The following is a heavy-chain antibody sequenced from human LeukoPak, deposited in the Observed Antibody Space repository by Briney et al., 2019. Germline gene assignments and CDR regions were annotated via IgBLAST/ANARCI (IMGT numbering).Heavy chain of an antibody. CDR2: MSYSGNT. Sequence: SETLSLTCTVSGGSVSSGDYYWSWIRQPPGKGLEWIVYMSYSGNTNYNPSLKSRVTISVDTSKNQFSLILNSVTAADTAVYYCARGTYYYDSSGYLFDYWGQGTLVTVSS. D-gene: IGHD3-22*01. CDR3: ARGTYYYDSSGYLFDY. V-gene: IGHV4-61*08. J-gene: IGHJ4*02. CDR1: GGSVSSGDYY.